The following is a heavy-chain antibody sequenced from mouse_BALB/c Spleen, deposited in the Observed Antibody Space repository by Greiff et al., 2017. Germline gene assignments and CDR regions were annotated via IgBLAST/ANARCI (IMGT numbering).Heavy chain of an antibody. CDR1: GFSLTSYG. Sequence: VMLVESGPGLVAPSQSLSITCTVSGFSLTSYGVHWVRQPPGKGLEWLGVIWAGGSTNYNSALMSSLSISKDNSKSQVFLKMNSLQTDDTAMYYCARDRGNYWYFDVWGAGTTVTVSS. V-gene: IGHV2-9*02. CDR2: IWAGGST. D-gene: IGHD2-1*01. J-gene: IGHJ1*01. CDR3: ARDRGNYWYFDV.